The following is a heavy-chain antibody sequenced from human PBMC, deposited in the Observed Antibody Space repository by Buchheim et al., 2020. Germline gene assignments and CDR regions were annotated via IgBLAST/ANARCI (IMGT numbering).Heavy chain of an antibody. Sequence: QVQLVESGGGVVQPGRSLRLSCAASGFTFSSYGMHWVRQAPGKGLVWVAFIRYDGSNIYYADSVKGGFTISRDNSKNTLSLQMNSLRAEVSSVDYCAKEYFDWLLGSFDYWGQGTL. CDR2: IRYDGSNI. D-gene: IGHD3-9*01. J-gene: IGHJ4*02. V-gene: IGHV3-30*02. CDR1: GFTFSSYG. CDR3: AKEYFDWLLGSFDY.